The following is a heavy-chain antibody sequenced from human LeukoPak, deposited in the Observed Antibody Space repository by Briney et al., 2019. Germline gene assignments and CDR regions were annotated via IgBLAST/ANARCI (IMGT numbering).Heavy chain of an antibody. D-gene: IGHD1-1*01. CDR2: ISGSGDNR. CDR1: GFTFSSHA. V-gene: IGHV3-23*01. J-gene: IGHJ4*02. Sequence: PGGSLRLTCAASGFTFSSHAMSWVRQAPGKGLEWVSSISGSGDNRNYADSVKGRFTISRDNSKSTLYLEMNSLRAEDTAIYYCAKNPLVSRTIYFDSWGQGTLLTVSS. CDR3: AKNPLVSRTIYFDS.